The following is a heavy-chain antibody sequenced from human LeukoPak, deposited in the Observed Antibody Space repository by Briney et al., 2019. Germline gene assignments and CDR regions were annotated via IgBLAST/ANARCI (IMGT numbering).Heavy chain of an antibody. V-gene: IGHV3-23*01. CDR1: GFTFSSCA. J-gene: IGHJ4*02. Sequence: GGSLRLSCAASGFTFSSCAMTWVRQAPGKGLEWVASITGDGTRTYYTDSVKGRFTISRDNCKNTLYLQMNSLRADETAIYYCASRPRADMGPLDYWGQGTLVTVST. CDR2: ITGDGTRT. D-gene: IGHD1-14*01. CDR3: ASRPRADMGPLDY.